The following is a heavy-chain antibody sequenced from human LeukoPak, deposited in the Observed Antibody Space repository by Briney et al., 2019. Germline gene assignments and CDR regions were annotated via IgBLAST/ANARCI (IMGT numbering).Heavy chain of an antibody. CDR1: RFTFISYA. Sequence: GGALRLSCAASRFTFISYAMSWVRQAPGRGLEWVSAISGSGGSTYYADSVKGRFPISRDNSKNTLYLQMNSLRAEDTAVNYWAKRVVAATLYYFDYWGQGTLVTVSS. CDR2: ISGSGGST. D-gene: IGHD2-15*01. V-gene: IGHV3-23*01. CDR3: AKRVVAATLYYFDY. J-gene: IGHJ4*02.